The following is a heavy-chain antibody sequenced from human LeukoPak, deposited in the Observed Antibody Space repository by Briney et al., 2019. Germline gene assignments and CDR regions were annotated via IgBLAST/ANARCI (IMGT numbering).Heavy chain of an antibody. CDR2: IYPGDSST. CDR1: GYSFTSHW. D-gene: IGHD2-15*01. Sequence: GESLKIPCKGSGYSFTSHWIGWVRQVPGKGLEWMGIIYPGDSSTRYSPSFQGQVTISADKSISTAYLQWSSLRASDTAMYYCARRYCSGSTCYYFDYWGQGTLVTVSS. J-gene: IGHJ4*02. CDR3: ARRYCSGSTCYYFDY. V-gene: IGHV5-51*01.